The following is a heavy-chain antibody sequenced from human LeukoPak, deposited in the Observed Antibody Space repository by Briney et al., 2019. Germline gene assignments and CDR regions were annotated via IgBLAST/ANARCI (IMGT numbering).Heavy chain of an antibody. V-gene: IGHV4-39*01. J-gene: IGHJ4*02. Sequence: SETLSLTCTVSGDSISSSSYYWGWIRQPPGKGLEWIGSIYYSGSTYYNPSLESRVTISVDTSKNQFSLKVSSVTAADTAVYYCARRGASSSEEYWGQGTLVIVSS. CDR1: GDSISSSSYY. CDR3: ARRGASSSEEY. CDR2: IYYSGST. D-gene: IGHD6-6*01.